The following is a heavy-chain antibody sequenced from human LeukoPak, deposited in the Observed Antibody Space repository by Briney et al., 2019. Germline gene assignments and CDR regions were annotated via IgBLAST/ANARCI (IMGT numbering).Heavy chain of an antibody. CDR2: ISSGSII. V-gene: IGHV3-11*01. CDR1: GFTFSGFY. D-gene: IGHD5-12*01. CDR3: ARDRGYSGYESGWIDY. Sequence: PGGSLRLSCAASGFTFSGFYMTWIRQAPGKGLEWVSYISSGSIIYYADSVKGRFTISRDNAKNSLYLQMNSLRAEDTAVYYCARDRGYSGYESGWIDYWGQGTLVTVSS. J-gene: IGHJ4*02.